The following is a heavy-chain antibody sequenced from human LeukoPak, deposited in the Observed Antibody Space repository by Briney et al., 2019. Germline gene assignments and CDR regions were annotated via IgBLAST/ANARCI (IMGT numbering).Heavy chain of an antibody. CDR1: GLTFSSYA. V-gene: IGHV3-23*01. D-gene: IGHD3-22*01. CDR2: ISGSGGGT. J-gene: IGHJ3*01. CDR3: AKRPRDTSGYYLGAFDG. Sequence: PGGSLRLSCAASGLTFSSYAVSWVRQAPGKGLEWVSAISGSGGGTYYADSVKGRFTISRDNSKNTLYLQMNSLSTEDTAVYFCAKRPRDTSGYYLGAFDGWGQGTTVTVSS.